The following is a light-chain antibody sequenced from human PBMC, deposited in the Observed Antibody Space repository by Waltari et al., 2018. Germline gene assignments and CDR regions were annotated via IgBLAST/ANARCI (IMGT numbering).Light chain of an antibody. CDR2: EVN. CDR1: SSDIGGYNY. J-gene: IGLJ6*01. V-gene: IGLV2-8*01. Sequence: ALTQPPSVSGSPGQSVTISCTGTSSDIGGYNYVSWYQQFPGKAPKLIIYEVNERPSGVADRFSGSKSRNTASLTISRLQAEDEADYYCSSYGGSSTDVFGSGTTLTVL. CDR3: SSYGGSSTDV.